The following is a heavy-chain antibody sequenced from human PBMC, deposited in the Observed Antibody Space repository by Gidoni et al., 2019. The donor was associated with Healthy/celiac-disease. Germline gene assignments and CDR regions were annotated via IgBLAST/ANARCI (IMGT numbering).Heavy chain of an antibody. CDR2: ISYDGSNK. CDR1: GFTFSSYG. D-gene: IGHD2-2*01. Sequence: QVQLVESGGGVVQPGRSLRLSCAASGFTFSSYGMHWVRQAPGKGLEWVAVISYDGSNKYYADSVKGRFTISRDNSKNTLYLQMNSLRAEDTAVYYCAKDSIVVVPAAIGFWPGYYGMDVWGQGTTVTVSS. CDR3: AKDSIVVVPAAIGFWPGYYGMDV. J-gene: IGHJ6*02. V-gene: IGHV3-30*18.